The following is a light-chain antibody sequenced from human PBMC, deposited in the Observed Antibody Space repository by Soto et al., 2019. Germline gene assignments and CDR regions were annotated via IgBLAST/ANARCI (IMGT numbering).Light chain of an antibody. CDR1: SSNMGAGYD. V-gene: IGLV1-40*01. CDR3: QSYDTSLSGSGV. J-gene: IGLJ1*01. Sequence: QSALTQPRSVSGAPGQSVTISCTGSSSNMGAGYDVHWYQQRPGAAPRLLICANTDRPSGVPARFSASKSYTSASLTIAPLQAQPEAVYYSQSYDTSLSGSGVFGTGTKGTVL. CDR2: ANT.